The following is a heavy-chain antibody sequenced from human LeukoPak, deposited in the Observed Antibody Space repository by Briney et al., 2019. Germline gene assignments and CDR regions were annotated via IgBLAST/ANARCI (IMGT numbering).Heavy chain of an antibody. Sequence: GGSLRPSCAASGFTLTIYSMNWVRQAPGKGLEWVSSISSSSSYIYYADSVKGRFTISRDNAKNSLYLQMNSLRAEDTAVYYCGKAPPAHWGQGTVVTVSS. CDR2: ISSSSSYI. J-gene: IGHJ4*02. CDR1: GFTLTIYS. V-gene: IGHV3-21*01. CDR3: GKAPPAH. D-gene: IGHD2-2*01.